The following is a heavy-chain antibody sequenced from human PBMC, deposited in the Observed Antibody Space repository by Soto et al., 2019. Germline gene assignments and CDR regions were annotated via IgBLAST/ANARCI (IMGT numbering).Heavy chain of an antibody. CDR1: GFTFSNYA. CDR3: AKDGAIAAADYFFDY. J-gene: IGHJ4*02. V-gene: IGHV3-30*18. D-gene: IGHD6-13*01. Sequence: PGGSLRLSCAASGFTFSNYAIHWARQAPGKGLEWVAVIASDGKDKRYADSVKGRFTISRDNSKNTVHLQMNSLRGEDTAVYYCAKDGAIAAADYFFDYWGQGSLVTVSS. CDR2: IASDGKDK.